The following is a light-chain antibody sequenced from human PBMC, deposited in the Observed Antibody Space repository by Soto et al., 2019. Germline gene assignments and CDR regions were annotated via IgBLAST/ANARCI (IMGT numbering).Light chain of an antibody. CDR1: QSVSSN. V-gene: IGKV3-15*01. CDR2: GAS. J-gene: IGKJ2*01. Sequence: EIVMTQSPATLSVSPGERATLSCRASQSVSSNLAWYQQTPGQAPRLLIYGASTRATGIPARFSGSGSGTEFTLTISSRHSEDFAVYYCQQYNNWPPVTFGQGTKLEIK. CDR3: QQYNNWPPVT.